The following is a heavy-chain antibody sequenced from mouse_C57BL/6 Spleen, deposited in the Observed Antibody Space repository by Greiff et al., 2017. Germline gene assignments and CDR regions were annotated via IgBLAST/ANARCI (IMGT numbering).Heavy chain of an antibody. J-gene: IGHJ3*01. CDR2: IYPGSGST. D-gene: IGHD2-4*01. CDR3: ARDLHDYDGFAY. V-gene: IGHV1-55*01. Sequence: QVQLQQPGAELVKPGASVKMSCKASGYTFTSYWITWVKQRPGQGLEWIGDIYPGSGSTNYNEKFKSKATLTVDTSSSTAYMQLSSLTSEDSAVYYCARDLHDYDGFAYWGQRTLVTVSA. CDR1: GYTFTSYW.